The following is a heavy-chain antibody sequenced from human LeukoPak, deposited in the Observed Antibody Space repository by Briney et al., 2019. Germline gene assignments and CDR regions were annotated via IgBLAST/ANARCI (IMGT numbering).Heavy chain of an antibody. V-gene: IGHV3-73*01. CDR2: IRSKANNYAT. CDR1: GFTFSGSA. D-gene: IGHD4-11*01. J-gene: IGHJ4*02. CDR3: TPTRTEDY. Sequence: GGSLRLSCAASGFTFSGSAMHWVRQASGKGLEWVGRIRSKANNYATAYAASVKGRFTISRDDSKNTAYLQMNSLKTEDTAVYYCTPTRTEDYWGQGTLVTVSS.